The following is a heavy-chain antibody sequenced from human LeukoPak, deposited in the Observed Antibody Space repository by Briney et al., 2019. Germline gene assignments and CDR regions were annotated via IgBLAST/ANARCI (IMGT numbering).Heavy chain of an antibody. CDR3: ARDPRNKGFDP. D-gene: IGHD1/OR15-1a*01. Sequence: PGGSLRLSCAASGCTFSGYWMHWVRQVPGKGLVWVSCIKGDGSDTTYADSVKGRFTISRDNAKNTLYLQMNSLRVEDMAVYYCARDPRNKGFDPWGQGTLVTVSS. CDR2: IKGDGSDT. J-gene: IGHJ5*02. V-gene: IGHV3-74*03. CDR1: GCTFSGYW.